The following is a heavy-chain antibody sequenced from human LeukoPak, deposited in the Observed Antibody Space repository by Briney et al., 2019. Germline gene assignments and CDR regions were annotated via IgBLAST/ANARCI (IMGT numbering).Heavy chain of an antibody. CDR2: LYYSGHT. Sequence: PSETLSLTCTVSGVSISSSNSYWGWIRQTPGKGLEWIGSLYYSGHTYYNPSLKSRVTLSIDTSKNQFSLNLNSVTAADTALYFCARDSSGGDYVEDWGQGLLVTVSS. D-gene: IGHD3-16*01. CDR1: GVSISSSNSY. CDR3: ARDSSGGDYVED. V-gene: IGHV4-39*07. J-gene: IGHJ4*02.